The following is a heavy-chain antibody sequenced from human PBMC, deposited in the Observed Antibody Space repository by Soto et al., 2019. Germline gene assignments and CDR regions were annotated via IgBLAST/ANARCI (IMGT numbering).Heavy chain of an antibody. CDR2: INHSGST. V-gene: IGHV4-34*01. CDR3: AREGSYYYGSGRVNWFDP. CDR1: GGSFSGYY. D-gene: IGHD3-10*01. J-gene: IGHJ5*02. Sequence: PSETRSLTCAVYGGSFSGYYWSLIRQPPGKGLEWIGEINHSGSTNYNPSLKSRVTISVDTSKNQFSLKLSSVTAADTAVYYCAREGSYYYGSGRVNWFDPWGEGTLVTVS.